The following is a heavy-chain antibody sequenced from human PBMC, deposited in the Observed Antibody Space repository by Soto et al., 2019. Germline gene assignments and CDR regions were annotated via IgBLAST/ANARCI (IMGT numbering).Heavy chain of an antibody. CDR3: ARALGINWVENAFDI. Sequence: QSQTLSLTCAISGDSVSSNSAAWHWIRQSPSRGLEWLGRTYYRSKWYNDYAVSVKSRITINPDTSKNQFSLQLNSVTPEDTAVYYCARALGINWVENAFDIWGQGTMVTVSS. CDR1: GDSVSSNSAA. V-gene: IGHV6-1*01. D-gene: IGHD7-27*01. CDR2: TYYRSKWYN. J-gene: IGHJ3*02.